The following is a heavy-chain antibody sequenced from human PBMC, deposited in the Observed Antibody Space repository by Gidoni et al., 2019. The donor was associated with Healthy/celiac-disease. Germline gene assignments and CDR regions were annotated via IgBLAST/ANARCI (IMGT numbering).Heavy chain of an antibody. D-gene: IGHD3-10*01. J-gene: IGHJ6*02. CDR1: GGSFSGYY. V-gene: IGHV4-34*01. CDR3: AGDFGYYGSGSYYATSYLYYYYGMDV. CDR2: INHSGST. Sequence: QVQLQQWGAGLLKPSETLSLTCAVYGGSFSGYYWRWIRQPPGKGLEWIGEINHSGSTNYNPSLKSRVTISVDTSKNQFSLKLSSVTAADTAVYYCAGDFGYYGSGSYYATSYLYYYYGMDVWGQGTTVTVSS.